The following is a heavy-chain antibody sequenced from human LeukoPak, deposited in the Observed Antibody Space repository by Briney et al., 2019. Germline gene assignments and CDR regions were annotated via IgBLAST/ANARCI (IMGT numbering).Heavy chain of an antibody. CDR2: IGTAGDT. Sequence: GGSLRLSCAASGFTFSSYDMHWVRQATGKGLEWVSAIGTAGDTYYPGSVKGRFTISRENAKNSLYLQMNSLRAGDTAVYYCARGRRNGYNLYYFDYWGQGTLVTVSS. CDR3: ARGRRNGYNLYYFDY. V-gene: IGHV3-13*01. J-gene: IGHJ4*02. CDR1: GFTFSSYD. D-gene: IGHD5-12*01.